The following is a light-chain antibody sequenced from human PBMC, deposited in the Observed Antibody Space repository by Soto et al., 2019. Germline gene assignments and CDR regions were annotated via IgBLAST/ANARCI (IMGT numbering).Light chain of an antibody. V-gene: IGKV3-20*01. CDR1: QGIGDT. CDR2: DTS. Sequence: EIVITQSPASLSVCPGAGATLSSRPSQGIGDTLAWYQQKPGQTPRLLIYDTSIRATGVPDRFSGSGSGTDFTLTLSSMEHEDFAVYDCKQYGSSNITVGQGTRRDIK. CDR3: KQYGSSNIT. J-gene: IGKJ5*01.